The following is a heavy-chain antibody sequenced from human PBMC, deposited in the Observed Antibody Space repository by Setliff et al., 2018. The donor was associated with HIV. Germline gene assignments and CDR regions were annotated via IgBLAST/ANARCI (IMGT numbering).Heavy chain of an antibody. V-gene: IGHV3-30-3*01. J-gene: IGHJ4*02. CDR3: AKAKTQL. Sequence: PGGSLRLSCAASGFTFSNYAMHWVRQAPGKGLEWVAVISYDGSNKYYADSVKGRFTISRDNSKNTLYLQMNSLRAEDTATYYCAKAKTQLWGQGTLVTVSS. D-gene: IGHD6-13*01. CDR2: ISYDGSNK. CDR1: GFTFSNYA.